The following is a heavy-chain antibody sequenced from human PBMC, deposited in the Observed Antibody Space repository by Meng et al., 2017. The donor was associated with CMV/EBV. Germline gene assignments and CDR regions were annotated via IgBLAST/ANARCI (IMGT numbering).Heavy chain of an antibody. V-gene: IGHV3-53*01. Sequence: GGSLRLSCAASGFTISSNYMTWVRQAPGKGLEWVSLIYSGGSTYYADSVKGRFTISRDNSKNTLVLQMNSLRAEDTAVYYCARWDIVTTFRKDYYYYGMDVWGQGTTVTVSS. D-gene: IGHD5-12*01. CDR2: IYSGGST. CDR3: ARWDIVTTFRKDYYYYGMDV. J-gene: IGHJ6*02. CDR1: GFTISSNY.